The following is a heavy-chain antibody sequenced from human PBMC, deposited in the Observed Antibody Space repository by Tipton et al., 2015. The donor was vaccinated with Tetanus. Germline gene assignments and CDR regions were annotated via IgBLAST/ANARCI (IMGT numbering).Heavy chain of an antibody. Sequence: SLRLSCAASGFTFSSYAMSWVRQAPGKGLEWVSAISGSGGSTYYADSVKGRFTISRDNSKNTLYLQMNSLRAEDTAVYYCAREDYYDSSGSLYYYYGMDVWGQGTTVTVSS. D-gene: IGHD3-22*01. CDR3: AREDYYDSSGSLYYYYGMDV. CDR2: ISGSGGST. J-gene: IGHJ6*02. V-gene: IGHV3-23*01. CDR1: GFTFSSYA.